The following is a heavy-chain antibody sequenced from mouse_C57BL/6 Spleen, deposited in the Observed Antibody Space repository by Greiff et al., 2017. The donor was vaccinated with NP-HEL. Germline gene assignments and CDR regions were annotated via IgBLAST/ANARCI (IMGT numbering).Heavy chain of an antibody. CDR2: INPNNGGT. CDR1: GYTFTDYN. D-gene: IGHD2-1*01. CDR3: ARHLYGNFAMDY. J-gene: IGHJ4*01. Sequence: EVQLQQSGPELVKPGASVKIPCKASGYTFTDYNMDWVKQSHGKSLEWIGDINPNNGGTNYNQKFKGKATLTVDKSSSTAYMELRSLTSEDTAVYYCARHLYGNFAMDYWGQGTSVTVSS. V-gene: IGHV1-18*01.